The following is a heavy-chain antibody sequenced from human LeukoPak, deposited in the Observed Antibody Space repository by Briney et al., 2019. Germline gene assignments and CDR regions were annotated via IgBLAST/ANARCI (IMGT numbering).Heavy chain of an antibody. CDR1: GYTFTSYD. CDR3: ARGRYDFWSGYYTNYYYYYMDV. J-gene: IGHJ6*03. Sequence: ASVKVSCKASGYTFTSYDINWVRQATGQGLEWMGWMNPNSGNTGYAQKFQGRVTMTRNTSISTAYTELSSLRSEDTAVYYCARGRYDFWSGYYTNYYYYYMDVWGKGTTVTVSS. V-gene: IGHV1-8*01. CDR2: MNPNSGNT. D-gene: IGHD3-3*01.